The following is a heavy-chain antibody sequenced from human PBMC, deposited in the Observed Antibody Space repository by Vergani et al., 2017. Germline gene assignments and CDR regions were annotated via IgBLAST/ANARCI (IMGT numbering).Heavy chain of an antibody. J-gene: IGHJ6*02. CDR3: AKDVQGWPNGKDV. V-gene: IGHV3-9*01. CDR2: ISWNGGSI. Sequence: EVQLVESGGGLVQPGRSLRLSCAASGFTFDDYAMHWVRQAPGKGLEWVSGISWNGGSIGYADSVKGRFTISRDNAKNSLYLQMNSLRAEDTALYYCAKDVQGWPNGKDVWGQGTTVTVSS. D-gene: IGHD2-15*01. CDR1: GFTFDDYA.